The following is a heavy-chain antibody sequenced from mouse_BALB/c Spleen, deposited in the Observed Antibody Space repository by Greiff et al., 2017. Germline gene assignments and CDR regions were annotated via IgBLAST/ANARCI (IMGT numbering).Heavy chain of an antibody. J-gene: IGHJ3*01. Sequence: EVQLVETGGGLVQPKGSLKLSCAAPGFTFNTNAMNWVRQAPGKGLEWVARIRSKSNNYATYYADSVKDRFTISRDDSQSMLYLQMNNLKTEDTAMYYCVRDGNWVPFAYWGQGTLVTVSA. CDR3: VRDGNWVPFAY. D-gene: IGHD4-1*01. CDR1: GFTFNTNA. CDR2: IRSKSNNYAT. V-gene: IGHV10S3*01.